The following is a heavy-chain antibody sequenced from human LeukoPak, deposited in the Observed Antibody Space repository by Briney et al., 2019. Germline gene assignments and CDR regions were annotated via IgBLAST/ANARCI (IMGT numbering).Heavy chain of an antibody. Sequence: GASVKVSCKASGYTFTSYGISWVRQAPGQGLEWMGWISAYNGNTNYAQKLQGRVTMTTDTSTSTAYMELRSLRSDDTAVYYCARDARVIAAAGLFDYWGQGTLVTVSS. J-gene: IGHJ4*02. CDR1: GYTFTSYG. CDR3: ARDARVIAAAGLFDY. D-gene: IGHD6-13*01. CDR2: ISAYNGNT. V-gene: IGHV1-18*01.